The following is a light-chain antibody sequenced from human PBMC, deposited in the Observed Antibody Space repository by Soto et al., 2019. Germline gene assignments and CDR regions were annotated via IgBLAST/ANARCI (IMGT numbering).Light chain of an antibody. V-gene: IGKV1-6*01. J-gene: IGKJ4*01. CDR1: QGIRND. CDR3: QHSNHWPLT. Sequence: QMTLAPSSRSASVGDRFTITCRASQGIRNDLGWYQQKPGKAPKLLIYKASTLKSGVPSRFSGIGAGTDFTLTISSLQSEDCAVYSCQHSNHWPLTFGGGTKVDIK. CDR2: KAS.